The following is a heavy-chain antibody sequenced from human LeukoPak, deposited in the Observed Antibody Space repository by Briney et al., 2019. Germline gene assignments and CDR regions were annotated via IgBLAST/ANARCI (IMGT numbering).Heavy chain of an antibody. CDR3: ATIAVAGTKFDY. V-gene: IGHV4-39*07. CDR1: GDSISSSSYY. D-gene: IGHD6-19*01. CDR2: IYYSGST. J-gene: IGHJ4*02. Sequence: PSETLSLTCTVSGDSISSSSYYWGWIRQPPGKGLEWIGSIYYSGSTYYNPSLKSRVTISVDTSKNQFSLKLSSVTAADTAVYYCATIAVAGTKFDYWGQGTLVTVSS.